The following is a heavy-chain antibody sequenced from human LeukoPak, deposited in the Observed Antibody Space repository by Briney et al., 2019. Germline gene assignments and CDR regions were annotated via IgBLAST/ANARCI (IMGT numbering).Heavy chain of an antibody. CDR3: AKGIYSGSYSPDY. V-gene: IGHV3-30*02. CDR1: GFTFSSYG. J-gene: IGHJ4*02. CDR2: IRYDGSNK. D-gene: IGHD1-26*01. Sequence: GGSLRLSCAASGFTFSSYGMHWVRQAPGKGLEWVAFIRYDGSNKYYADSVKGRFTISRDNSKNTLYLQMNSLRAEDTAVYYCAKGIYSGSYSPDYWGQGTLVTVSS.